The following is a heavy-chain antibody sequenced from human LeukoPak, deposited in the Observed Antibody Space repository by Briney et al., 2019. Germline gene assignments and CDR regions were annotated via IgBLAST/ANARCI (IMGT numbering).Heavy chain of an antibody. CDR3: ARRNEATTVVTGRHYWYFDL. CDR2: IYHSGST. Sequence: MPSGTLSLTCAVSGGSISSSNWWSWVRQPPGKGLEWIGEIYHSGSTNYNPSLKSRVTISVDKSKNQFSLKLSSVTAADTAVYYCARRNEATTVVTGRHYWYFDLWGRGTLVTVSS. CDR1: GGSISSSNW. J-gene: IGHJ2*01. V-gene: IGHV4-4*02. D-gene: IGHD4-23*01.